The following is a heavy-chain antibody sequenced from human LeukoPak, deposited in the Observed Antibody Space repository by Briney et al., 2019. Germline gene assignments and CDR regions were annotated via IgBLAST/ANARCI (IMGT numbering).Heavy chain of an antibody. D-gene: IGHD3-10*02. Sequence: GGSLRLSRAASGFTFSNYEMNWVRQAPGKGLEWISHISNFGDIIHYADSVEGRFTISRDNDKNSIYLQMNSLRAEDTAVYYCAELGITMIGGVWGKGTTVTISS. CDR2: ISNFGDII. J-gene: IGHJ6*04. CDR3: AELGITMIGGV. V-gene: IGHV3-48*03. CDR1: GFTFSNYE.